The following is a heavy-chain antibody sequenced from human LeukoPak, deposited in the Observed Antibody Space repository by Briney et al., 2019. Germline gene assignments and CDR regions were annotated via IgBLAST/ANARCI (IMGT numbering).Heavy chain of an antibody. D-gene: IGHD4-17*01. CDR1: GFTFNSYW. CDR3: VKDRTTVTLFDY. J-gene: IGHJ4*02. CDR2: IKTDGSFS. Sequence: GGSLRLSCAASGFTFNSYWMHWVRQAPGKGLVWVSRIKTDGSFSDYADAVKGRFTTSRDNAKHTLYLQMNSLRAEDSAVYYCVKDRTTVTLFDYWGQGALVTVSS. V-gene: IGHV3-74*01.